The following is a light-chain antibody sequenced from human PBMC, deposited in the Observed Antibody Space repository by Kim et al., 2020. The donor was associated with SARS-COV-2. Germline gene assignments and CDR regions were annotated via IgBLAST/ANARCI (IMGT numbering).Light chain of an antibody. CDR3: HQYYSYPWT. V-gene: IGKV1-8*01. CDR1: QGISSY. Sequence: ASTGDRVTMTCRASQGISSYLAWYQQKPRKAPKLLIYAASTLQSGVPSRFSGSGSGTDFTLTISCLQSEDFATYYCHQYYSYPWTFGQGTKVDIK. J-gene: IGKJ1*01. CDR2: AAS.